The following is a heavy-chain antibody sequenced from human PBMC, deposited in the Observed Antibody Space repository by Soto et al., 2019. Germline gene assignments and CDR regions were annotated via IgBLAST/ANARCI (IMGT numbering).Heavy chain of an antibody. D-gene: IGHD3-3*01. CDR3: AKVATIFGVARKGVAFDI. CDR1: GFTFSSYA. J-gene: IGHJ3*02. V-gene: IGHV3-23*01. Sequence: GGSLRLSCAASGFTFSSYAMSWVRQAPGKGLEWVSAISGSGGSTYYADSVKGRFTISRDNSKNTLYLQMNSLRAEDTAVYYCAKVATIFGVARKGVAFDIWGQGTMVTVSS. CDR2: ISGSGGST.